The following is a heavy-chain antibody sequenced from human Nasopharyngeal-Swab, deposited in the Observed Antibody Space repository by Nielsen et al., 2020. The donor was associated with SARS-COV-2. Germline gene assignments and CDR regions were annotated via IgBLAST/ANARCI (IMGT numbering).Heavy chain of an antibody. CDR3: ARDSNGDGYNFDY. V-gene: IGHV4-31*03. D-gene: IGHD5-24*01. CDR2: IYYSGST. CDR1: GGSISSGGYY. Sequence: SETLSLTCTVSGGSISSGGYYWSWIRQHPGKGLEWIGYIYYSGSTYYSPSLKSRVTISVDTSKNQFSLKLSSVTAADTAVYYCARDSNGDGYNFDYWGQGTLVTVSS. J-gene: IGHJ4*02.